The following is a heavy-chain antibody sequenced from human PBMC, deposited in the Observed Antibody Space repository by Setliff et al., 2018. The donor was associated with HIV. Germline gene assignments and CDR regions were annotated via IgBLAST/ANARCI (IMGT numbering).Heavy chain of an antibody. J-gene: IGHJ4*02. D-gene: IGHD3-10*01. CDR2: INEDGSEK. V-gene: IGHV3-7*01. Sequence: GGSLRLSCAASGFIFSSYAMSWVRQAPGKGMEWVANINEDGSEKYYVDSVKGRFSISRDSAENSLHLQMNSLGAEDTAVYYCTRHYGSETYCLAYWGQGTLVTVSS. CDR3: TRHYGSETYCLAY. CDR1: GFIFSSYA.